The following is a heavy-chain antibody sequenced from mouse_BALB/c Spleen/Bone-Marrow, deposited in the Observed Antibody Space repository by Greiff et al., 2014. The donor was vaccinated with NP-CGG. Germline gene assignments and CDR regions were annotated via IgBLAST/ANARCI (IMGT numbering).Heavy chain of an antibody. Sequence: VQLQQSGPGLVKPSQTVSLTCTVTGISITTGNYRWSWIRQFPGNKLEWIGYIYYSGTITYNPSLTSRTTITRDTSKNQFFLEMNSLPAEDPATYYCARDWGLRGYAMDYWGQGTSVTVSS. J-gene: IGHJ4*01. D-gene: IGHD2-4*01. V-gene: IGHV3-5*02. CDR1: GISITTGNYR. CDR2: IYYSGTI. CDR3: ARDWGLRGYAMDY.